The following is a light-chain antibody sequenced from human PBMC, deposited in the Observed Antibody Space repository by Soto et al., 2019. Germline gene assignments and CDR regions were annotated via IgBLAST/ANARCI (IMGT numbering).Light chain of an antibody. Sequence: DIQMTQSPSSLSASVGDRVTITCQASQAISNYLNWYQQKPGKAPKLLIYDASNLETGVPSRFSGSGSGTDFTFTISSLQPEDIATYYCQQYDNLSLFTFGPGTKVDIK. CDR3: QQYDNLSLFT. J-gene: IGKJ3*01. CDR1: QAISNY. V-gene: IGKV1-33*01. CDR2: DAS.